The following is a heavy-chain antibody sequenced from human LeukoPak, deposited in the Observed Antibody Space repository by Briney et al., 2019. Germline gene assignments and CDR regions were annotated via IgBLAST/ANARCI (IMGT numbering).Heavy chain of an antibody. J-gene: IGHJ4*02. V-gene: IGHV4-4*07. D-gene: IGHD6-13*01. CDR1: GGSISSYY. CDR2: IYTSGST. CDR3: ARGNTGYSSSWFDY. Sequence: SETLSLTCTVSGGSISSYYWSWIRQPAGKGLEWIGRIYTSGSTNYNPSLKSRVTMSVDTSKNQFSLKLSSVTAADTAVYYCARGNTGYSSSWFDYWGQGTLVTVSS.